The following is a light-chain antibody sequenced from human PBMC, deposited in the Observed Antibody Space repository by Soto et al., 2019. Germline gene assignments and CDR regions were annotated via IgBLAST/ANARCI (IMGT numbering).Light chain of an antibody. Sequence: DVVMPQTPLSLSVAPGQPASISCKSSQSLLHITGETFLFWYLQKPGQSPQLLIYEVSTRVSGVPDRFSGSRSGTDFPLEISRVEPDDGGIYYCMQSTQLPPTFGQGTRLGIE. J-gene: IGKJ5*01. CDR1: QSLLHITGETF. CDR2: EVS. CDR3: MQSTQLPPT. V-gene: IGKV2D-29*02.